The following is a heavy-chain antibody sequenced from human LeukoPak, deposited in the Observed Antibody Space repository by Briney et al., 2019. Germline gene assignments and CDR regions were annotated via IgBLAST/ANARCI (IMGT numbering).Heavy chain of an antibody. CDR1: GGSISSSSYY. D-gene: IGHD3-10*01. J-gene: IGHJ5*02. CDR2: IHYSGST. V-gene: IGHV4-61*01. Sequence: SETLSLTCSVSGGSISSSSYYWSWIRQPPGKGLEWIAYIHYSGSTNYNPSLKSRVTISVDTSKNQFSLKLNSVTAADTAVYYCARDRHGSGSAHSFDPWGQGTLVTVSS. CDR3: ARDRHGSGSAHSFDP.